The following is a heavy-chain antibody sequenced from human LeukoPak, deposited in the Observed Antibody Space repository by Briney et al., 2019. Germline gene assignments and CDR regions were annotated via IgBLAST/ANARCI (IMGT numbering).Heavy chain of an antibody. J-gene: IGHJ6*03. Sequence: PSETLPLTCSVSGGSISSYYWSWIRQPPGKGLEWIGYIYYSGSTNYNPSLKSRVTISVDTSKNQFSLKLSSVTAADTAVYYCARDSYCSSTSCYGYYYMDVWGKGTTVTISS. CDR2: IYYSGST. CDR1: GGSISSYY. CDR3: ARDSYCSSTSCYGYYYMDV. D-gene: IGHD2-2*01. V-gene: IGHV4-59*12.